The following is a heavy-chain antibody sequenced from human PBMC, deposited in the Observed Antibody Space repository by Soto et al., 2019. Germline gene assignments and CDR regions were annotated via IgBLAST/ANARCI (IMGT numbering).Heavy chain of an antibody. CDR2: ISSSSSYI. J-gene: IGHJ5*02. CDR1: GFTFSSYS. D-gene: IGHD3-10*01. CDR3: TTTYGSGP. V-gene: IGHV3-21*03. Sequence: LRLSCAASGFTFSSYSMNWVRQAPGKGLEWVSSISSSSSYIYYAAPVKGRFTISRDDSKNTLYLQMNSLKTEDTAVFYCTTTYGSGPWGQGTLVTVSS.